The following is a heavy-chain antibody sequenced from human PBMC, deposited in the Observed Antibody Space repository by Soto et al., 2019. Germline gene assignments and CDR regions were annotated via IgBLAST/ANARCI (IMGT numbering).Heavy chain of an antibody. Sequence: QITLKESGPTLVKPTQTLTLTCTFSGFSLTTSGLGVGWIRQPPGKALEWLALIYWDDDKRYNPSLKSRLTITKDTSKNPVVLTITNMDPVDTATSFCAHRPHLLRWFGEYSFDYWGQGTLFTVSS. D-gene: IGHD3-10*01. CDR3: AHRPHLLRWFGEYSFDY. J-gene: IGHJ4*02. V-gene: IGHV2-5*02. CDR1: GFSLTTSGLG. CDR2: IYWDDDK.